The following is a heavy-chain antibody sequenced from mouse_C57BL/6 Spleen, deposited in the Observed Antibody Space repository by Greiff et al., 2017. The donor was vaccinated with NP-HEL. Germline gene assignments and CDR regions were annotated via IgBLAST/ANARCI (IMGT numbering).Heavy chain of an antibody. CDR1: GFTFSDYG. CDR3: ARQYYYAMDY. CDR2: ISSGSSTI. J-gene: IGHJ4*01. Sequence: EVKLMESGGGLVKPGGSLKLSCAASGFTFSDYGMHWVRQAPEKGLEWVAYISSGSSTIYYADTVKGRFTISRDNAKNTLFLQMTSLRSEDTAMYYCARQYYYAMDYWGQGTSVTVSS. V-gene: IGHV5-17*01.